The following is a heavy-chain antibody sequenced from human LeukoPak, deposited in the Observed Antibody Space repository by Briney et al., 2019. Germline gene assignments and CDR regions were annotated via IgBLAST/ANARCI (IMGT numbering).Heavy chain of an antibody. CDR3: ARGCMLYRWREGFDY. Sequence: SETLSLTCTVSGGSISHSNYYWAWIRQPPGKGLEWIGSIYYNGNTYYSLSLKSRVTISVDTSKNQFSLKLSSVTAADTAVYYCARGCMLYRWREGFDYWGQGTLVTVSS. CDR1: GGSISHSNYY. CDR2: IYYNGNT. D-gene: IGHD2-8*01. V-gene: IGHV4-39*07. J-gene: IGHJ4*02.